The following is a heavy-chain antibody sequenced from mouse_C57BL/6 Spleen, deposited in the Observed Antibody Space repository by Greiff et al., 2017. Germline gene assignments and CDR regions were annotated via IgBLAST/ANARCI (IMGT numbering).Heavy chain of an antibody. CDR2: ILPGSGST. D-gene: IGHD2-13*01. V-gene: IGHV1-9*01. CDR3: ASGYDDSCNLDY. CDR1: GYTFTGYW. Sequence: QVQLQQSGAELMKPGASVKLSCTATGYTFTGYWIAWVNQRPGHGLEWIGAILPGSGSTNYHEKFKGQFTFTAATSSNPLYMQLSSLTTKHSAIDYRASGYDDSCNLDYWGKGTSVTVSS. J-gene: IGHJ4*01.